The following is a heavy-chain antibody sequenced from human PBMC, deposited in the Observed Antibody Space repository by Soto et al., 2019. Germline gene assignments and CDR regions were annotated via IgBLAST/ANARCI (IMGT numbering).Heavy chain of an antibody. CDR3: ARDSCSGGSCYPSLYGMDV. CDR1: GFTFRSYA. D-gene: IGHD2-15*01. Sequence: GGSXRLSCASSGFTFRSYAMHGVRQAPGKGLEWVAVISYDGSNKYYADSGKGHFTISRDNSKNTLYLQMNSLRAEDTAVYYCARDSCSGGSCYPSLYGMDVWGQGTTVTVSS. J-gene: IGHJ6*02. V-gene: IGHV3-30-3*01. CDR2: ISYDGSNK.